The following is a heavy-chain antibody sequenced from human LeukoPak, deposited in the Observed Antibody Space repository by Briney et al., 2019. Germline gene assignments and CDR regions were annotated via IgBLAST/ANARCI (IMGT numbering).Heavy chain of an antibody. Sequence: SETLSLTCAVSGGSISSSNWWSWVRQPPGKGLEWIGEIYHSGSTNYNPSLKSRVTISVDKSKNQFSLKLGSVTAADTAVYYCASGGSYYPYYFDDWGQGTLVTVSS. D-gene: IGHD1-26*01. CDR3: ASGGSYYPYYFDD. J-gene: IGHJ4*02. V-gene: IGHV4-4*02. CDR1: GGSISSSNW. CDR2: IYHSGST.